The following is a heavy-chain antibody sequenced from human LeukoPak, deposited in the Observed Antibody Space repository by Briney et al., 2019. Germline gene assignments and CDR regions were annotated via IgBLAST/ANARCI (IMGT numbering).Heavy chain of an antibody. D-gene: IGHD5-24*01. CDR1: GFTFSGPA. V-gene: IGHV3-73*01. J-gene: IGHJ4*02. Sequence: PGGSLRLSCAASGFTFSGPAMHWVRQASGKGLEWVGRIRSKANSYATAYAASVKGRFTISRDGSKNTAYLQMNSLKTEDTAVYYCTRTRDGYNAWIFDYWGQGTLVTVSS. CDR3: TRTRDGYNAWIFDY. CDR2: IRSKANSYAT.